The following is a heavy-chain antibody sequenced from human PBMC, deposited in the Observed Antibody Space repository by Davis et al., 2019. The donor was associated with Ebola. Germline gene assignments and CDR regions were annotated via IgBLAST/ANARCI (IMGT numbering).Heavy chain of an antibody. CDR3: ARIHSS. CDR2: ISSSGSIK. J-gene: IGHJ5*02. Sequence: GESLKISCAASGFTFSDFYMSWLRQAPGKGLEWVSYISSSGSIKYYADSVKGRFTISRDNAKNSLYLQMNSLRAEDTAVFYCARIHSSWGQGTLVTVSS. CDR1: GFTFSDFY. V-gene: IGHV3-11*01.